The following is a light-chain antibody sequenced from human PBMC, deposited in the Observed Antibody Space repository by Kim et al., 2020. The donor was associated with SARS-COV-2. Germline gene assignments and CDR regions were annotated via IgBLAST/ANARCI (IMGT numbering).Light chain of an antibody. CDR3: CSYAGSTTWV. Sequence: QSALTQPASVSGSPGQSITISCTGTNSNIGSYDVASWYQQHPGKAPKLIIYEGSKRPSGVSNRFSGSRSANTASLTISGLQAEDEADYYCCSYAGSTTWVFGGGTKLTVL. CDR1: NSNIGSYDV. V-gene: IGLV2-23*01. CDR2: EGS. J-gene: IGLJ3*02.